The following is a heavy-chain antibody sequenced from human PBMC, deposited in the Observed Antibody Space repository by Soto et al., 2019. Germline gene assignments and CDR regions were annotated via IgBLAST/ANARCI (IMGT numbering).Heavy chain of an antibody. J-gene: IGHJ3*02. Sequence: ASVKVSCKASGYTFTSYATHWVRQAPGQRLEWMGWINAGNGNTKYSQKFQGRVTITRDTSASTAYMELSSLRSEDTVLYYCARDRLSGSYPPLPDAFDIWGQGTMVTVSS. CDR3: ARDRLSGSYPPLPDAFDI. D-gene: IGHD1-26*01. CDR1: GYTFTSYA. CDR2: INAGNGNT. V-gene: IGHV1-3*01.